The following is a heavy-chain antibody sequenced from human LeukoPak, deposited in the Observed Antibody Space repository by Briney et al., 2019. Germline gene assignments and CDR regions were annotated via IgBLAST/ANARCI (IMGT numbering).Heavy chain of an antibody. J-gene: IGHJ3*01. CDR3: ARPNITSYYDSRGYDAFDV. D-gene: IGHD3-22*01. V-gene: IGHV5-51*01. CDR1: GYKFSTYW. CDR2: IYPGDSDT. Sequence: GESLKISFQGSGYKFSTYWIAWVRPMPGKGLEWMGIIYPGDSDTRYSPSFQGQVTISADKSVNSAFLQWSSLKASDTAMYYCARPNITSYYDSRGYDAFDVWGQGTMVTVSS.